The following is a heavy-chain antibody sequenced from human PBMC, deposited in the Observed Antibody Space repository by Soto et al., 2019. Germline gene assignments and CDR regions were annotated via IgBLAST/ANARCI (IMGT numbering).Heavy chain of an antibody. Sequence: QVQLQESGPGLVKPSETLSLTCTVSGGSISSYYWSWIRQPPGKGLEWIGYIYYSGSTNYNPSLTSRVTISVDTSKNQFSLKLSSVTAADTAVYYCARWVGYCSSTSCYRYYYYMDVWGKGTTVTVSS. V-gene: IGHV4-59*01. CDR3: ARWVGYCSSTSCYRYYYYMDV. D-gene: IGHD2-2*03. J-gene: IGHJ6*03. CDR1: GGSISSYY. CDR2: IYYSGST.